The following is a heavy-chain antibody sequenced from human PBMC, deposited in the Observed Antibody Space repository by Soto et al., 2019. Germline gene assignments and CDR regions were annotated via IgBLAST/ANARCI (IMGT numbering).Heavy chain of an antibody. CDR3: ARDMIPAAISYRYYALDV. V-gene: IGHV1-69*01. CDR2: IIPIFDTA. J-gene: IGHJ6*02. D-gene: IGHD2-2*01. Sequence: QVQLVQSGAEVKTPGSSVKVSCKASGGTFSNYAISWVRQAPGQGIEWMGGIIPIFDTADYAQRFQGSVTITADESTSTAYLELSSLTSGDTAVYYCARDMIPAAISYRYYALDVWGQWTTVTVSS. CDR1: GGTFSNYA.